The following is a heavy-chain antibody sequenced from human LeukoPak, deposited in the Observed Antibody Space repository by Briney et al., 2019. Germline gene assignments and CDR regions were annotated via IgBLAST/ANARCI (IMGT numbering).Heavy chain of an antibody. CDR1: GGSISSYY. V-gene: IGHV4-4*07. D-gene: IGHD3-22*01. CDR3: ARDSEAYYYDSSGYYYSGYYFDY. J-gene: IGHJ4*02. Sequence: SETLSLTCTVSGGSISSYYWSWIRQPAGKGLEWIGRIYTSGSTNYNPSPKSRVTMSVDTSKNQFSLKLSSVTAADTAVYYCARDSEAYYYDSSGYYYSGYYFDYWGQGTLVTVSS. CDR2: IYTSGST.